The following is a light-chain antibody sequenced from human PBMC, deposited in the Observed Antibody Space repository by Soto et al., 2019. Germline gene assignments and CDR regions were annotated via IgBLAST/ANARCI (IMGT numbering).Light chain of an antibody. J-gene: IGKJ4*01. CDR1: QSISSW. Sequence: DIHMTQSPSTLSASVGDIVTITCRASQSISSWLAWYQQKPGKAPKLLIYAESTLQSGVPSRLSGSGSGTDLNLTISRLQPEDFATYYCQQLESYPSTCGGGTKVDIK. V-gene: IGKV1-5*01. CDR2: AES. CDR3: QQLESYPST.